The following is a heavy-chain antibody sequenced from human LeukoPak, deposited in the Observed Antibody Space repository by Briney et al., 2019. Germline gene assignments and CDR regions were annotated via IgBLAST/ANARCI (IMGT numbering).Heavy chain of an antibody. D-gene: IGHD3-3*01. Sequence: GGSLRLSCAASGFTFSKSWMTWVRQAPGKGLEWVANIKPDGSETYYVDSVMGRFTISRDNVKNSVYLQMNSLRAEDTAVYYCARDRSISGVVTIDFWGQGTLVTVSS. J-gene: IGHJ4*02. V-gene: IGHV3-7*01. CDR2: IKPDGSET. CDR3: ARDRSISGVVTIDF. CDR1: GFTFSKSW.